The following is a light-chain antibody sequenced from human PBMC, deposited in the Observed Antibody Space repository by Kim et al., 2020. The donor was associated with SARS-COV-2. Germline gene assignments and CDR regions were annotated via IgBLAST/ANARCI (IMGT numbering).Light chain of an antibody. J-gene: IGKJ2*01. CDR3: QQRSNWRT. Sequence: EIVLTQSPATLSLSPGERATLSCRASQSVSSYLAWYQQKPGQAPRLLIYDVSTRATGIPARFSGSGSGTDFTLTISSLEPEDFAVYYCQQRSNWRTFGQGTKLEIK. CDR1: QSVSSY. CDR2: DVS. V-gene: IGKV3-11*01.